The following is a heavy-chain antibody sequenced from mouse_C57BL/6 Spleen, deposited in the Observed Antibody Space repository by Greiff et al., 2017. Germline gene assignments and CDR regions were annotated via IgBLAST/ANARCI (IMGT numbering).Heavy chain of an antibody. CDR2: TFYSGIT. Sequence: DVKLVESGPSLVRPSQTLSLTCTVTGFSINSDCYWIWIRQFPGNKLEYIGYTFYSGITYYNPSLESRTYITRDTSKNQFSLKLSSVTTEDTATYYCARAITTVGDLYAMDYWGQGTSVTVSS. CDR1: GFSINSDCY. D-gene: IGHD1-1*01. CDR3: ARAITTVGDLYAMDY. V-gene: IGHV3-3*01. J-gene: IGHJ4*01.